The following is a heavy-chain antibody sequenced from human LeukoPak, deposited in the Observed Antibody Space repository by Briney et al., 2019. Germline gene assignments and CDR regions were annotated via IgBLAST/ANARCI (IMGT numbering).Heavy chain of an antibody. D-gene: IGHD2-2*01. Sequence: GGSLRLSCAASGFTFSSYSMNWVRQAPGKGLEWVSYISSSSSTIYYADSVKGRFTISRDNAKNSLYLQMNSLRAEDTAVYYCASRYCTSTNCYAFDVWGQGTMVTVSS. V-gene: IGHV3-48*01. CDR3: ASRYCTSTNCYAFDV. J-gene: IGHJ3*01. CDR2: ISSSSSTI. CDR1: GFTFSSYS.